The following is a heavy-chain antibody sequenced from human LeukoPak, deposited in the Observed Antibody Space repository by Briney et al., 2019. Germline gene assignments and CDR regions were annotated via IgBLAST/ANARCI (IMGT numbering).Heavy chain of an antibody. CDR3: ASSRIVGATDAFDI. J-gene: IGHJ3*02. V-gene: IGHV5-51*01. CDR2: IYPGDSDT. D-gene: IGHD1-26*01. CDR1: GYSFTSYW. Sequence: GESLKISCKGSGYSFTSYWIAWVRQMPGKGLEWMGIIYPGDSDTKNSPSFQGQVPISADKSITTAYLQWSSLKASDTAMYYCASSRIVGATDAFDIWGQGTMVTVSS.